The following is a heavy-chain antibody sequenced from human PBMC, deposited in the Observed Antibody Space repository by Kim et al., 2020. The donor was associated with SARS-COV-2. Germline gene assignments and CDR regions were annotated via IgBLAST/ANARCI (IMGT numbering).Heavy chain of an antibody. CDR3: ARGPGIAAAGRAEYFQH. V-gene: IGHV1-69*13. Sequence: SVKVSCKASGGTFSSYAISWVRQAPGQGLEWMGGIIPIFGTANYAQKFQGRVTITADESTSTAYMELSSLRSEDTAVYYCARGPGIAAAGRAEYFQHWGQGTLVTVSS. CDR2: IIPIFGTA. D-gene: IGHD6-13*01. CDR1: GGTFSSYA. J-gene: IGHJ1*01.